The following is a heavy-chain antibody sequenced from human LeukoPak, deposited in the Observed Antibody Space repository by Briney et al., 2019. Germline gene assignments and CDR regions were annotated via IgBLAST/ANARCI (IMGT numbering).Heavy chain of an antibody. V-gene: IGHV3-23*01. CDR1: GFTFSSYA. CDR2: ISGSGGST. D-gene: IGHD2-2*01. J-gene: IGHJ4*02. CDR3: AKGWYGVPAAYYFDY. Sequence: GGSLRLSCAASGFTFSSYAMSWVRQAPGKGLEWVSAISGSGGSTYYADSVKGRFTISRDNSKNSLYLQMNSLRAEDTAVYYCAKGWYGVPAAYYFDYWGQGTLVTVSS.